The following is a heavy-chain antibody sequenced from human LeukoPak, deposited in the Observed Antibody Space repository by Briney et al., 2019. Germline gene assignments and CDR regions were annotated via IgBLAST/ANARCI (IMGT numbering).Heavy chain of an antibody. J-gene: IGHJ3*02. D-gene: IGHD3-10*01. CDR1: GFTFGDYA. V-gene: IGHV3-49*04. Sequence: PGGSLRLSCTASGFTFGDYAMSWVRQAPGKGLEWVGFIRSKAYGGTTEYAASVKGRFTISRDDSKSIAYLQMNSLKTEDTAVYYCTRDLITMVRGVIITYDAFDIWGQGTMVTVSS. CDR2: IRSKAYGGTT. CDR3: TRDLITMVRGVIITYDAFDI.